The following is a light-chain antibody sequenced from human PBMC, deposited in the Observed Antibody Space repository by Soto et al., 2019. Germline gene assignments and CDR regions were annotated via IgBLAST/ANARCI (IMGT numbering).Light chain of an antibody. Sequence: EIVMTHSPATLSVSPWEIATLSCRASQSVSSNLAWYQQKPGQAPRLLIYGASTRATGIPARFSGSGAGTEFTLPIRSLQPEDFATYYCQQYNHYSGINFGGGTKVDIK. CDR2: GAS. CDR3: QQYNHYSGIN. CDR1: QSVSSN. V-gene: IGKV3-15*01. J-gene: IGKJ4*01.